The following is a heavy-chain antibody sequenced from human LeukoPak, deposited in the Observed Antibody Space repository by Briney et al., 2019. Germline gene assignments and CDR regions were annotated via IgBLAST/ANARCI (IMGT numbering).Heavy chain of an antibody. CDR1: GYTFTSYY. CDR3: AREWWGPRDGYNLDY. CDR2: INPSGGST. Sequence: GASVKVSCKASGYTFTSYYMHWVRQAPGQGLEWMGIINPSGGSTSYAQKFQGRVTMTRDTSTSTVYMELSSLRSEDTAVYYCAREWWGPRDGYNLDYWGQGTLVTVSS. D-gene: IGHD2-21*02. V-gene: IGHV1-46*01. J-gene: IGHJ4*02.